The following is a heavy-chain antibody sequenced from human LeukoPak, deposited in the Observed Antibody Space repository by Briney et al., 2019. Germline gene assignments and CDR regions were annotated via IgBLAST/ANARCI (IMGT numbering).Heavy chain of an antibody. CDR1: GFTFSSYA. V-gene: IGHV3-23*01. J-gene: IGHJ4*02. Sequence: SGGSLRLSCAASGFTFSSYAMSWIRQAPGKGLEWVSAISASGGSTNYADSVKGRFTIPRDNSKNTLYLQMNSLRAEDTAVYYCAKVDSGYSYGSVDYWGQGTLVTVSS. D-gene: IGHD5-18*01. CDR3: AKVDSGYSYGSVDY. CDR2: ISASGGST.